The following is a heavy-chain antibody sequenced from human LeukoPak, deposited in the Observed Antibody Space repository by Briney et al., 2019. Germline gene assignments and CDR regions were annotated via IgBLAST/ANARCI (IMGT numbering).Heavy chain of an antibody. Sequence: GGSLRLSCAASGFTFSSYSMNWVRQAPGKGLEWVSSISSSSSYIYYADSVKGRFTISRDDAKNSLYLQMNSLRAEDTAVYYCAGDHVGTTSFWSGYYIWFDPWGQGTLVTVSS. CDR2: ISSSSSYI. J-gene: IGHJ5*02. D-gene: IGHD3-3*01. CDR1: GFTFSSYS. V-gene: IGHV3-21*01. CDR3: AGDHVGTTSFWSGYYIWFDP.